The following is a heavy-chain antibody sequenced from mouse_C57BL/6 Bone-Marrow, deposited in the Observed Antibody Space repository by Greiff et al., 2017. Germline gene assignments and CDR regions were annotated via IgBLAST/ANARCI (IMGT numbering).Heavy chain of an antibody. CDR3: TNPYWDLD. J-gene: IGHJ4*01. D-gene: IGHD4-1*01. V-gene: IGHV14-4*01. CDR2: IDPENGDT. Sequence: VQLQQSGPELVRPGASVKMSCTASGFNFKDDYMHWVKQRPEQGLEWIGWIDPENGDTEYASKFQGKATITADTSSNTAYLQLSSLTSEDTAVYYCTNPYWDLDWGQGTSVTVSS. CDR1: GFNFKDDY.